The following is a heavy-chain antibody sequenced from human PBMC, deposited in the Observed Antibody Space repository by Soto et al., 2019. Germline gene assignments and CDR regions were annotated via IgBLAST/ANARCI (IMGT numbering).Heavy chain of an antibody. V-gene: IGHV4-59*01. CDR3: GWFDGHDVHAY. CDR2: IYYSGST. J-gene: IGHJ4*02. CDR1: GGSISSYY. Sequence: PSETLSLTCTVSGGSISSYYWSWIRQPPGKGLEWIGYIYYSGSTNYNPSLKSRVTISVDTSKNQFSLKLSSVTAADTAVYYCGWFDGHDVHAYWGRGTLVTVSS. D-gene: IGHD3-10*01.